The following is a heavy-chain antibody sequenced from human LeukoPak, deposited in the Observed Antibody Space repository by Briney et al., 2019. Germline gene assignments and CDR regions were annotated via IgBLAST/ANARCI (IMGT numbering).Heavy chain of an antibody. V-gene: IGHV3-23*01. CDR2: ISGSGGST. CDR3: AKGLLWFREVGY. Sequence: GGSLRLPCAASGFTFSSYAMSWVRQAPGKGLEWVSAISGSGGSTYYADSVKGRFTISRDNSKNTLYLQMNSLRAEDTAVYYCAKGLLWFREVGYWRQGTLVTVSS. D-gene: IGHD3-10*01. CDR1: GFTFSSYA. J-gene: IGHJ4*02.